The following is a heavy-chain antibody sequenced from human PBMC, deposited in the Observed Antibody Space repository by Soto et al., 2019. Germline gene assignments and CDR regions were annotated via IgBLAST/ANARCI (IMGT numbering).Heavy chain of an antibody. J-gene: IGHJ4*02. CDR1: GFTFGEDA. V-gene: IGHV3-49*04. Sequence: GGSLRLSCTTSGFTFGEDALSWVRQAPGKGLGWVGFIRRNAYGGTTDYAASVKGRFTISRDDSKSIDYLQMNSLRTEDTALYYCPRASSLDFDFWGQGTLVTVSS. D-gene: IGHD3-16*01. CDR3: PRASSLDFDF. CDR2: IRRNAYGGTT.